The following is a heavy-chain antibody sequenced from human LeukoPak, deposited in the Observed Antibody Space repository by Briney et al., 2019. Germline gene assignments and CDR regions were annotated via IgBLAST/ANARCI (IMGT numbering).Heavy chain of an antibody. CDR3: ARDYSPLYYYGLGREPYYYYGMDV. D-gene: IGHD3-10*01. V-gene: IGHV1-18*01. Sequence: GASVKVSCKASGYTFTSFGVSWVRQAPGQGLEWMGWISVYNGKTIYAQKVQGRVTMTTDTSTSTAYMELRSLRSDDTAVYYCARDYSPLYYYGLGREPYYYYGMDVWGQGTTVTVSS. J-gene: IGHJ6*02. CDR1: GYTFTSFG. CDR2: ISVYNGKT.